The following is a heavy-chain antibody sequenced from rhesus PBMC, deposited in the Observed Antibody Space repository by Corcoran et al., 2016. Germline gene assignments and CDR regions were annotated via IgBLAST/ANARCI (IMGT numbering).Heavy chain of an antibody. Sequence: QVTLKDSGPALVQPTQTLTLTCTFSGFSLSTRGMGVGWFRQPPRKTLAWLAPNYGNDDKYYRTSMKSRLTISKDTSKNQVVITMTNMDPVDTATYYWARRTGGSGFDYWGQGVLVTVSS. D-gene: IGHD3-9*01. CDR2: NYGNDDK. J-gene: IGHJ4*01. CDR1: GFSLSTRGMG. CDR3: ARRTGGSGFDY. V-gene: IGHV2-1*01.